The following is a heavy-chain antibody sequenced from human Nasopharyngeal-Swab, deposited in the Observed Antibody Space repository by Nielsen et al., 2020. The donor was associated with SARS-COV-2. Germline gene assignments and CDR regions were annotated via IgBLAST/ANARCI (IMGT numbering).Heavy chain of an antibody. V-gene: IGHV1-69*04. CDR2: IIPILGIA. CDR3: ARVYCSGGSCYQDY. J-gene: IGHJ4*02. CDR1: GYTFTGYF. D-gene: IGHD2-15*01. Sequence: SVKVSCKASGYTFTGYFIHWVRQAPGQGLEWVGRIIPILGIANYAQKFQGRVTITADKSTSTAYMELSSLRSEDTAVYYCARVYCSGGSCYQDYWGQGTLVTVSS.